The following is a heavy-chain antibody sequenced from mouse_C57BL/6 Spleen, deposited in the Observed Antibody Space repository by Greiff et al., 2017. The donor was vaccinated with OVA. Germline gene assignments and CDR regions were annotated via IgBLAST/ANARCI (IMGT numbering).Heavy chain of an antibody. D-gene: IGHD2-4*01. CDR1: GYTFTSYG. V-gene: IGHV1-81*01. Sequence: VKVVESGAELARPGASVKLSCKASGYTFTSYGISWVKQRTGQGLEWIGEIYPRSGNTYYNEKFKGKATLTADKSASTAYMELRSLTSEDSAVYFCARSDYDYDAWFAYWGQGTLVTVSA. J-gene: IGHJ3*01. CDR3: ARSDYDYDAWFAY. CDR2: IYPRSGNT.